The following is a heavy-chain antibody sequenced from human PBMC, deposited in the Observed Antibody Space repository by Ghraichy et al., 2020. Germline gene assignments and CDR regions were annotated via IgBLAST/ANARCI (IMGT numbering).Heavy chain of an antibody. J-gene: IGHJ4*02. Sequence: PTLVKPTQTLTLTCTFSGFSLSTSGVGVGWIRQPPGKALEWLALIYWDDNQRYSPSLKSRLTITKDTSKNQVVLTMTNMDPVDTATYYCAHRPIAAAGADFDYWGQGTLVTVSS. V-gene: IGHV2-5*02. CDR2: IYWDDNQ. CDR1: GFSLSTSGVG. D-gene: IGHD6-13*01. CDR3: AHRPIAAAGADFDY.